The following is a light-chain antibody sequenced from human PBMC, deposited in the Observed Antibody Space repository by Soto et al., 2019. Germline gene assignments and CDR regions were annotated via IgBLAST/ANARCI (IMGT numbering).Light chain of an antibody. Sequence: QSVLTQPPSVSEAPRQRVTISCSGSSSNIGNTAVNWYQQLPGKAPKLLIYYDDLLPSGVSDRFSGSKSGTSASLAISGLQSEDEADYYCAAWDDCLNGPVFGGGTKLTVL. CDR1: SSNIGNTA. J-gene: IGLJ2*01. CDR2: YDD. CDR3: AAWDDCLNGPV. V-gene: IGLV1-36*01.